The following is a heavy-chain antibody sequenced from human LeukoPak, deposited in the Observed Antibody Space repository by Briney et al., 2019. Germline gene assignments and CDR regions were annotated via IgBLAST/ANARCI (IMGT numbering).Heavy chain of an antibody. CDR1: DDSISDYY. CDR3: AGTNKYSSSWYWFDP. D-gene: IGHD6-13*01. J-gene: IGHJ5*02. V-gene: IGHV4-59*01. CDR2: IYYSGST. Sequence: SETLSLTCTVSDDSISDYYRGWIRQPPGKGLEWIGYIYYSGSTNYNPSLKSRVTISVDTSKNQFSLKLSSVTAADTAVYYCAGTNKYSSSWYWFDPWGQGTLVTVSS.